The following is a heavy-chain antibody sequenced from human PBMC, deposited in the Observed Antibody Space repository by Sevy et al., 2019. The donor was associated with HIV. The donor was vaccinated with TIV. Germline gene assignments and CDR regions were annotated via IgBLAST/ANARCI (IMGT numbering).Heavy chain of an antibody. CDR2: TRNKADGYTT. D-gene: IGHD6-13*01. CDR3: ATHAGIAAAGRVFDY. CDR1: GFTFSDHC. J-gene: IGHJ4*02. V-gene: IGHV3-72*01. Sequence: GGSLRLSCVASGFTFSDHCMEWVRQAPGKGLEWVGRTRNKADGYTTEYAAFVKGRFTISRDDFKNSLYVQMNSLKAEDTAVYYCATHAGIAAAGRVFDYWGQGTLVTVSS.